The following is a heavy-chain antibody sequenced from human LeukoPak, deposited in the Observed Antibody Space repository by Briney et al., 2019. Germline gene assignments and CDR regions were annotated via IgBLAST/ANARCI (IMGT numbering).Heavy chain of an antibody. CDR3: ARGQYSSGWDDNAFNI. J-gene: IGHJ3*02. CDR1: GYTFTSYD. CDR2: MNPNSGNT. V-gene: IGHV1-8*01. D-gene: IGHD6-19*01. Sequence: ASVKVSCKASGYTFTSYDINWVRQATGQGLEWMGWMNPNSGNTGYAQKFQGRVTMTRNTSISTAYMELSSLRSEDTAVYYCARGQYSSGWDDNAFNIWGQGTMVTVS.